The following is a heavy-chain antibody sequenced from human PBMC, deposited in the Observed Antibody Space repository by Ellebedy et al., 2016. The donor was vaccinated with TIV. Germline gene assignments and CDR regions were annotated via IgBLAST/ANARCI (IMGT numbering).Heavy chain of an antibody. Sequence: GSLRLXXAASGFTFSDYYMSWIRQAPGKGLEWIGSIYYSGSTYYNPSLKSRVTISVDTSKNQFSLKLSSVTAADTAVYYCARVDILTGYLLLDYWGQGTLVTVSS. J-gene: IGHJ4*02. CDR1: GFTFSDYY. V-gene: IGHV4-38-2*01. D-gene: IGHD3-9*01. CDR3: ARVDILTGYLLLDY. CDR2: IYYSGST.